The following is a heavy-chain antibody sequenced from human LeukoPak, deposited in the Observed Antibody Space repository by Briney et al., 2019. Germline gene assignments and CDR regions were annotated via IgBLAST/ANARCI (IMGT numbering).Heavy chain of an antibody. CDR3: ARDAPGTVTNDY. Sequence: PGGSLRLSRAASGFIFTSYEMNWVRQAPGKGLEWVSWISRSGNTKYADSVKGRFTISRDNAKNSLYLQMNSLRVEDTAVYYCARDAPGTVTNDYWGQGTLVTVSS. CDR1: GFIFTSYE. J-gene: IGHJ4*02. V-gene: IGHV3-48*03. D-gene: IGHD4-17*01. CDR2: ISRSGNTK.